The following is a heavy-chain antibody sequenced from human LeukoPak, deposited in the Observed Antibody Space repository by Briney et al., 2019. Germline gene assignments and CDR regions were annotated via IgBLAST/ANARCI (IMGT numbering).Heavy chain of an antibody. V-gene: IGHV3-30*02. Sequence: GGSLRLSCAASGFTFSSYGMHWVRQAPGKGLEWVAFIRYDGSNKYYADSVKGRFTISRDNARNSLDLHMSSLGAEDTAVYYCARXXXXXRYYFD. CDR1: GFTFSSYG. CDR2: IRYDGSNK. J-gene: IGHJ4*01. CDR3: ARXXXXXRYYFD.